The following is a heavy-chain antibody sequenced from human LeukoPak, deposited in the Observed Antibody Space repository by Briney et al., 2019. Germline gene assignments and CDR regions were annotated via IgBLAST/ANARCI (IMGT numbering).Heavy chain of an antibody. CDR3: ARSSGTGTFSY. CDR2: ISGSSSYI. J-gene: IGHJ4*02. CDR1: GFTFSTYY. V-gene: IGHV3-21*01. D-gene: IGHD6-25*01. Sequence: KTGGSLRLSCAASGFTFSTYYMIWVRQGPGKGLEWVSSISGSSSYIYYADSVKGRFTISRDNAKNSLYLQVNSLRAEDTAVYYCARSSGTGTFSYWGQGTLVTVSS.